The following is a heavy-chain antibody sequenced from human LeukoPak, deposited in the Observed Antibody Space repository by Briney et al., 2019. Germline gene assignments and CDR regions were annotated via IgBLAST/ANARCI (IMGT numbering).Heavy chain of an antibody. CDR1: GDSVSSNSAA. D-gene: IGHD3-10*01. J-gene: IGHJ4*02. Sequence: SPTLSLTFAISGDSVSSNSAAWNWLRQSPSRGLEWLGRTYYRSKWYNDYAVSVKSRITINPDTSKNQFSLQLNSVTPEDTAVYYCARARRDYYGSGSYYTIDYWGQGTLVTVSS. V-gene: IGHV6-1*01. CDR3: ARARRDYYGSGSYYTIDY. CDR2: TYYRSKWYN.